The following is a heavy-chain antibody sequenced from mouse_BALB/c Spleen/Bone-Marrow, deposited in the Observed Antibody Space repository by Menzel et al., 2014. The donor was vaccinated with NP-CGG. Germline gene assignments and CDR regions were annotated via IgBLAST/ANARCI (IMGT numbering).Heavy chain of an antibody. Sequence: EVKLMESGGGLVKPGGSLKLSCAASGFAFSSYDMSWVRQTPEKRLEWGAYISSGGGSTYYPDTVKGRFTISGDNAKNTLYLQMSSLKSEDTAMYYCARKVRYFDYWGQGTTLTVSS. CDR3: ARKVRYFDY. CDR2: ISSGGGST. J-gene: IGHJ2*01. CDR1: GFAFSSYD. D-gene: IGHD2-14*01. V-gene: IGHV5-12-1*01.